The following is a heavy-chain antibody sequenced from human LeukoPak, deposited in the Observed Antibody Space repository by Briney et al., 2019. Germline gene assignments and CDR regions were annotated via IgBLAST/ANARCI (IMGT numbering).Heavy chain of an antibody. J-gene: IGHJ4*02. V-gene: IGHV4-59*01. Sequence: SETLSLTCTVSGGSINSYYWNWIRQPPGKGLEWIGYMYYSGSTNYNPSLKSRVTISVDTSKNQFSLKLSSVTAADTAVYYCAGYPSESYSQLGYWGQGTLVTVSS. CDR2: MYYSGST. CDR1: GGSINSYY. D-gene: IGHD1-26*01. CDR3: AGYPSESYSQLGY.